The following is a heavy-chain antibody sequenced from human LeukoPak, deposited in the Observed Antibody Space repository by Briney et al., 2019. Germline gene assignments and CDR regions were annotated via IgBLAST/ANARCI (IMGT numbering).Heavy chain of an antibody. CDR3: ARGLESCSSGSCFKD. CDR2: IYSSGGT. CDR1: GFIVSSNY. Sequence: PGGSLRLSRAASGFIVSSNYMSWVSQAPGKGLEWVSLIYSSGGTYYTASVKGRFTISRDHSKNTLYLQMNSLRAEDAALYYCARGLESCSSGSCFKDWGQGTLVTVSS. V-gene: IGHV3-53*01. D-gene: IGHD2-15*01. J-gene: IGHJ4*02.